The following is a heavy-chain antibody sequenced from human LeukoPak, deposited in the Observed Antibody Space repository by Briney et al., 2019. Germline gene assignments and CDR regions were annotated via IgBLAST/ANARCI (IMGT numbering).Heavy chain of an antibody. CDR1: GGSISSYY. CDR3: ARVRRSEDYYYYMDV. D-gene: IGHD2-15*01. Sequence: SETLSLTCTVSGGSISSYYWSWTRQPAGKGLEWIGRIYTSGSTNYNPSLKSRVTISVDTSKNQFSLKLSSVTAADTAVYYCARVRRSEDYYYYMDVWGKGTTVTVSS. J-gene: IGHJ6*03. V-gene: IGHV4-4*07. CDR2: IYTSGST.